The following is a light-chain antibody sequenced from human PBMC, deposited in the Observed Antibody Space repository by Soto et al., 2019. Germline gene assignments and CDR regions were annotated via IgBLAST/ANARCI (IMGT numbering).Light chain of an antibody. CDR1: SSDVGYYNY. Sequence: QSALTQPPSASGSPGQSVTISCTGTSSDVGYYNYVSWYQQHPNKAPKLLIYEVSKRPSGVPDRFSGSKSGNTASLTVSGLLTEDEADYYCNSYAGSNNFVVFGGGTKLTVL. V-gene: IGLV2-8*01. CDR3: NSYAGSNNFVV. J-gene: IGLJ2*01. CDR2: EVS.